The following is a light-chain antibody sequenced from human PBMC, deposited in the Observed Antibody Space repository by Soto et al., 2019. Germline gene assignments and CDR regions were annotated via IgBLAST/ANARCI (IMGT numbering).Light chain of an antibody. CDR2: GAS. V-gene: IGKV3-15*01. Sequence: EIVMTQSPATLSVSPGERATLSCRASQSVSSNLAWYQQKPGQAPRLLIYGASTRATGIPARFSGSGSGTEFTLTISSLQSEDFAFYYCQQYSNWPPMYTFGQGTKLEIK. CDR1: QSVSSN. J-gene: IGKJ2*01. CDR3: QQYSNWPPMYT.